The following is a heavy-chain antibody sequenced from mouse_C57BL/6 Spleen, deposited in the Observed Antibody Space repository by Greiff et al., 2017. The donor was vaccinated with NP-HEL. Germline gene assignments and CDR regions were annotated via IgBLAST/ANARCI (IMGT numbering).Heavy chain of an antibody. J-gene: IGHJ1*03. D-gene: IGHD1-1*01. Sequence: EVKLVESGGGLVQPGGSLSLSCAASGFAFTDYYMSWVRQPPGKALEWLGFIRNKANGYTTEYSASVKGRFTISRDNSQSILYLQMNALRAEDSSTYYCARSYYGSSYSYWYFDVWGTGTTVTVSS. CDR1: GFAFTDYY. CDR3: ARSYYGSSYSYWYFDV. CDR2: IRNKANGYTT. V-gene: IGHV7-3*01.